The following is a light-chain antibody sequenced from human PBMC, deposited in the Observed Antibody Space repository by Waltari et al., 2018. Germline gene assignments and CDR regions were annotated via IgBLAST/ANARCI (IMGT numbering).Light chain of an antibody. CDR2: TAS. CDR3: QNYNSAPFT. Sequence: IQMTPSPSSLSASVADRVTITCRASQGIGNYLAWYQQKPGTVPKLLIYTASTLQSGVPSRFSGSGSAADFTLTISSLQPEDAATYYCQNYNSAPFTFGPGTRVDIK. CDR1: QGIGNY. V-gene: IGKV1-27*01. J-gene: IGKJ3*01.